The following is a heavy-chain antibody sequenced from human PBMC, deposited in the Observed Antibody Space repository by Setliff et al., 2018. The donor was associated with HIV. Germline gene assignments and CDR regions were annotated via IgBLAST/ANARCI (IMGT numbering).Heavy chain of an antibody. V-gene: IGHV4-61*09. CDR2: IYTSGST. Sequence: SETLSLTCTVSGGSISSGSYYWSWIRQPAGKGLERIGHIYTSGSTNYNPSLKSRVTISVHTSKNQFSLKLSSVTAADTAVYYCARSRESSGYYRDYYYYLDVWGKGTTVTVSS. D-gene: IGHD6-19*01. CDR1: GGSISSGSYY. J-gene: IGHJ6*03. CDR3: ARSRESSGYYRDYYYYLDV.